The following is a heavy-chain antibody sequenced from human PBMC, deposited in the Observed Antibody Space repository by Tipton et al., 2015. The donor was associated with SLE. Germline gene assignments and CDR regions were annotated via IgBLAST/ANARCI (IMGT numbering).Heavy chain of an antibody. CDR1: DGSFSGYY. D-gene: IGHD1-1*01. Sequence: TLSLTCAVYDGSFSGYYWCWIRQPPGTGLEWFGEINHSGSTNYNPSLKIRVTISVDTSKNQFSLKLSSVTAADTAVYYCARLGGNDDYYFDYWGQGTLVTVSS. CDR3: ARLGGNDDYYFDY. CDR2: INHSGST. J-gene: IGHJ4*02. V-gene: IGHV4-34*01.